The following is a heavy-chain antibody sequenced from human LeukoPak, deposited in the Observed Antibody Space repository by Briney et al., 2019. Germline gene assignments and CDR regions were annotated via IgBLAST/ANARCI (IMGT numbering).Heavy chain of an antibody. CDR3: ARGRYNYALEDYFDY. CDR1: GDSISTSSFC. J-gene: IGHJ4*02. V-gene: IGHV4-39*07. D-gene: IGHD5-18*01. CDR2: IYYSGTT. Sequence: PSETLSLTCTVSGDSISTSSFCWGWIRQPPGGGLEWIGSIYYSGTTYYNPSLKSRVTISGDTSKNQVSLKVSSVTAADTAVYYCARGRYNYALEDYFDYWGQGTLVTVSS.